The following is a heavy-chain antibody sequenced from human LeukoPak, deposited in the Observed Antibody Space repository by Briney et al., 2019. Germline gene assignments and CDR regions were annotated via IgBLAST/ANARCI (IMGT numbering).Heavy chain of an antibody. Sequence: GGSLGLSCAASGFTFSSYSMNWVRQAPGKGLEWVSSISSSSSYIYYADSVKGRFTISRDNAKNSLYLQMNSLRAEDTAVYYCARGGSGGYGDYDDYWGQGTLVTVFS. CDR2: ISSSSSYI. CDR1: GFTFSSYS. D-gene: IGHD1-26*01. CDR3: ARGGSGGYGDYDDY. J-gene: IGHJ4*02. V-gene: IGHV3-21*01.